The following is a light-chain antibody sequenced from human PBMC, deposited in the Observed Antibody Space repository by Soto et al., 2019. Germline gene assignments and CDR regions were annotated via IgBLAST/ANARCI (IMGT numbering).Light chain of an antibody. CDR1: SSNMGTSY. Sequence: QSVLIQPPSASGTPGQRVTISCSGSSSNMGTSYVYWYQQLPGTAPKLLIYSNNQRPSGVPDRFSGSKSGTSASLAISGLRSEDEADYYCAAWDDGLSGWVFGGGTKVTVL. CDR2: SNN. CDR3: AAWDDGLSGWV. J-gene: IGLJ3*02. V-gene: IGLV1-47*02.